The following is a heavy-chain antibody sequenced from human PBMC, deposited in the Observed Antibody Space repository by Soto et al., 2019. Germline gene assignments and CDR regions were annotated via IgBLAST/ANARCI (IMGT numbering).Heavy chain of an antibody. CDR2: VDPRSGAT. Sequence: ASVKVSCKPFGYTFTAYYIHWVRQAPGQGLECVGGVDPRSGATNYAQRFQGRVVMTRDMSVHTVYMELSGLTSDDTAIYYCATDDYGAYAFWGK. D-gene: IGHD4-17*01. J-gene: IGHJ6*03. CDR1: GYTFTAYY. CDR3: ATDDYGAYAF. V-gene: IGHV1-2*02.